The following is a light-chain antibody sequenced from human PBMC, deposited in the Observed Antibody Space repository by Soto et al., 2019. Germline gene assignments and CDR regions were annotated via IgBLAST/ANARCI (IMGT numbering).Light chain of an antibody. J-gene: IGLJ1*01. CDR2: DVS. CDR3: CSSAGSYIYV. V-gene: IGLV2-11*01. Sequence: QSVLTQPRSVSGSPGQSVTISCTGTSFDVGGYNYVSWYQQHPGKAPKLMIYDVSKRPSGVPDRFSGSKSGNTASLTISGLQAETEADYDCCSSAGSYIYVFGTRTKFTVL. CDR1: SFDVGGYNY.